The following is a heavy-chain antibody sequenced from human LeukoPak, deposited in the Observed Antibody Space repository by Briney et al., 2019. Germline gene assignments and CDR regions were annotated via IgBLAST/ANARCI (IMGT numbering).Heavy chain of an antibody. CDR2: ISGSGGST. CDR1: GFTFSSYG. D-gene: IGHD2/OR15-2a*01. Sequence: GGSLRLSCAASGFTFSSYGMSWVRQAPGEGLEWVSAISGSGGSTYYADSVKGRFTISRDNSKNTLYLQMNSLRAEDTAIYYCAKGPAFQLDYWGQGTLVTVSS. CDR3: AKGPAFQLDY. V-gene: IGHV3-23*01. J-gene: IGHJ4*02.